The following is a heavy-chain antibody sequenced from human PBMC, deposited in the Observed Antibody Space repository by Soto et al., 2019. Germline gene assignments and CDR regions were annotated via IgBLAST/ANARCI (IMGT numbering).Heavy chain of an antibody. J-gene: IGHJ4*02. D-gene: IGHD6-19*01. CDR1: GYTFTSYA. CDR3: ASGYSSGTAFDY. V-gene: IGHV1-3*01. Sequence: QVQLVQSGAEVKKPGASVKVSCKASGYTFTSYAMHWVRQAPGQRLEWMGWINAGNGNTKYSQKFQGRVTITRDTAASTAYMELSSLRSEDTAVYYCASGYSSGTAFDYWGQGTLVTVSS. CDR2: INAGNGNT.